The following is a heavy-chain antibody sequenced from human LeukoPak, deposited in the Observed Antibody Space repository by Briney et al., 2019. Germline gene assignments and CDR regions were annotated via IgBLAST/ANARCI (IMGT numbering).Heavy chain of an antibody. D-gene: IGHD6-13*01. CDR3: ARGNYSSSWFYYYYMDV. V-gene: IGHV4-59*01. CDR1: GGSISSYY. J-gene: IGHJ6*03. Sequence: SETLSLTCTVSGGSISSYYWSWIRQPPGKGLEWIGYIHYSGSTNYNPSLKSRVTISVDTSKNQFSLKLSSVTAADTAVYYCARGNYSSSWFYYYYMDVWGKGTTVTVSS. CDR2: IHYSGST.